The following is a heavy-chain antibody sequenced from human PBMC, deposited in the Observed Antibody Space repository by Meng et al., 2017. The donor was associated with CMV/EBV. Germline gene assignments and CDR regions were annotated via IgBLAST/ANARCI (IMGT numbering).Heavy chain of an antibody. J-gene: IGHJ4*02. V-gene: IGHV3-9*01. Sequence: GGSLRLSCAASGFTFDDYAMHWVRQAPGKGLEWVSGISWNSGSIGYADSVKGRFTISRDNAKNSLYLQMNSLRAEDTALYYCAKATSDYDHVSYFDYWGQGTLVTVSS. D-gene: IGHD3-16*01. CDR3: AKATSDYDHVSYFDY. CDR2: ISWNSGSI. CDR1: GFTFDDYA.